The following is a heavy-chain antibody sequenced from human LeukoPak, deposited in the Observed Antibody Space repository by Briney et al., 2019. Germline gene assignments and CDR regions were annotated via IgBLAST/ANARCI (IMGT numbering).Heavy chain of an antibody. Sequence: SETLSLTCTVSGGSINSGGYYWSWIRQPAGKGLEWIGSIYYSGSTYYNPSLKSRVTISVDTSKNQFSLKLSSVTAADTAVYYCARLVSLWFGEFCDWGQGTLVTVSS. J-gene: IGHJ4*02. CDR3: ARLVSLWFGEFCD. D-gene: IGHD3-10*01. V-gene: IGHV4-39*01. CDR2: IYYSGST. CDR1: GGSINSGGYY.